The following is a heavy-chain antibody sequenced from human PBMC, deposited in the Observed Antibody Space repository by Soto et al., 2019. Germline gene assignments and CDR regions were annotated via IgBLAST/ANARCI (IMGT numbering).Heavy chain of an antibody. Sequence: EVQLLESGGGLVQPGGSLRLSCTASGFTFSTYAMTWVRQAPGKGLEWVSAISGGGGPTYYADSVKGRFTISRDNSKNTLYLQMNSLRADDTAVYSCAKVSRFLDSGLIWGQGTLVTVSS. J-gene: IGHJ3*02. V-gene: IGHV3-23*01. CDR1: GFTFSTYA. D-gene: IGHD3-10*01. CDR2: ISGGGGPT. CDR3: AKVSRFLDSGLI.